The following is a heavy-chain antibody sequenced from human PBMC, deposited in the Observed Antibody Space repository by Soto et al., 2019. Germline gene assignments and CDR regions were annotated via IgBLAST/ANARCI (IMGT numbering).Heavy chain of an antibody. CDR1: AFTFSSYG. CDR2: ISYDGSNK. CDR3: AKNSGLGGMDV. V-gene: IGHV3-30*18. Sequence: GGSLRLSCAASAFTFSSYGMHWVRQAPGKGLEWVAVISYDGSNKYYADSVKGRFTISRDNSKNTLYLQMNSLRAEDTAVYYCAKNSGLGGMDVWGQGTTVTVSS. J-gene: IGHJ6*02.